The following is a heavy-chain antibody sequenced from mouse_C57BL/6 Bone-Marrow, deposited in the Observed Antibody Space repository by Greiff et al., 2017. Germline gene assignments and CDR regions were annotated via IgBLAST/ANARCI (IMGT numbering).Heavy chain of an antibody. V-gene: IGHV5-9-1*02. J-gene: IGHJ2*01. Sequence: EVKLMESGEGLVKPGGSLKLSCAASGFTFSSYAMSWVRQTPEKRLEWVAYISSGGDYIYYADTVKGRFTISRDNARNTLYLQMSSLKSEYTAMYYCTRMSYGYFDYWGQGTTLTVSS. CDR2: ISSGGDYI. CDR3: TRMSYGYFDY. CDR1: GFTFSSYA. D-gene: IGHD1-1*02.